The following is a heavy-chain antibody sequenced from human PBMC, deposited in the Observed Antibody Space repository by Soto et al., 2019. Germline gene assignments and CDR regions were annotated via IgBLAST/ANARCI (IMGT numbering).Heavy chain of an antibody. D-gene: IGHD2-2*01. CDR3: ARDCSSTSCPETLYYYYGMDV. Sequence: VASVKVSCKASGGTFSSYTISWVRQAPGQGLEWMGRIIPILGIANYAQKLQGRVTITADKSTSTAYMELSSLRSEDTAVYYCARDCSSTSCPETLYYYYGMDVWGQGTTVTVSS. V-gene: IGHV1-69*04. CDR1: GGTFSSYT. CDR2: IIPILGIA. J-gene: IGHJ6*02.